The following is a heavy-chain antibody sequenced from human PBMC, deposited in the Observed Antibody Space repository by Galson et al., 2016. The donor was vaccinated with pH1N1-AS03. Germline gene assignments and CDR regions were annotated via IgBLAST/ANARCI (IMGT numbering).Heavy chain of an antibody. J-gene: IGHJ4*02. CDR2: INDSDEAT. Sequence: SLRLSCAASGFTFSSHVMAWVRQAPGKGLEWISSINDSDEATYYAESVKGRFTISRDNNANTLYLQMDSLRAEDTAIYYCAKDRLTSLVVQGGFDHWGQGSLVTVS. CDR1: GFTFSSHV. V-gene: IGHV3-23*01. CDR3: AKDRLTSLVVQGGFDH. D-gene: IGHD3-16*01.